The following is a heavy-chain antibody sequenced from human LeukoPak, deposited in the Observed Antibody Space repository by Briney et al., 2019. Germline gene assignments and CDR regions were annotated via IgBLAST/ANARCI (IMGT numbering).Heavy chain of an antibody. Sequence: PGGSLRLSCAASGFTFSDYYMSWIRQAPGKGLEWVSYISSSGTVIKYADSVKGRFTISRDNAQNSMYLQMNTLRGEDTAVYYCAREAWYSSRWCETENYYYYYYMDVWGKGTTVTVSS. CDR3: AREAWYSSRWCETENYYYYYYMDV. J-gene: IGHJ6*03. D-gene: IGHD6-13*01. CDR2: ISSSGTVI. V-gene: IGHV3-11*01. CDR1: GFTFSDYY.